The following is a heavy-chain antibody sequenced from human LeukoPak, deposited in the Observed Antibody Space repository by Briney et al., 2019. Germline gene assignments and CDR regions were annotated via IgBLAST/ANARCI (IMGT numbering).Heavy chain of an antibody. D-gene: IGHD1-26*01. CDR2: INHSGRS. CDR3: ARRPWVGAADS. V-gene: IGHV4-34*01. Sequence: SETLSLTCAVYGGSFSGYYWTWIRQPPGKGLEWIGEINHSGRSNHNPSLKSRLTMSVDTSKNQFSLRLTSVTAVDTALYYCARRPWVGAADSWGQGTMVTVSS. CDR1: GGSFSGYY. J-gene: IGHJ3*01.